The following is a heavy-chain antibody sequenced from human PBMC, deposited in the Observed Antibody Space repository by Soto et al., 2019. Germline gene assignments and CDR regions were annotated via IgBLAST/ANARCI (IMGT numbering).Heavy chain of an antibody. D-gene: IGHD6-13*01. Sequence: QVQLVQSGAEVKKPGASVKVSCKASGYTFTSYGIIWVRQAPGQGFESMGWISGYNGNTNYAQKLQGRVTMTTDTSASIAYMELRSLRSDDTAVYYCARDWAAAVPFDYWGQGTLVTVSS. J-gene: IGHJ4*02. CDR3: ARDWAAAVPFDY. CDR1: GYTFTSYG. CDR2: ISGYNGNT. V-gene: IGHV1-18*01.